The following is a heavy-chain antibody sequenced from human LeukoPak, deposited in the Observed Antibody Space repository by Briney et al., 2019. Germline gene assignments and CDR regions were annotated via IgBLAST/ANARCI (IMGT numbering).Heavy chain of an antibody. J-gene: IGHJ4*02. CDR1: GYTFTDHY. CDR3: ARDSSYSSSLYYFEY. CDR2: INPHSGGT. V-gene: IGHV1-2*02. Sequence: ASVKVSCKASGYTFTDHYMHWVRQAPGQGLEWMGLINPHSGGTNDAQKFQGRVTMTRDTSISTVYMEVSRLRSDDTAVYYCARDSSYSSSLYYFEYWGQGTLVTVSS. D-gene: IGHD6-6*01.